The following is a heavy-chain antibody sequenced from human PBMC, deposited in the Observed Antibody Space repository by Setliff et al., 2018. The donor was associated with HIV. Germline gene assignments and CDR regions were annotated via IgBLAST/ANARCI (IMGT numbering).Heavy chain of an antibody. CDR3: ARRIDDSGSFPDKNWFDT. V-gene: IGHV4-4*09. D-gene: IGHD3-10*01. Sequence: ETLSLTCTVSGGSISSYSWNWIRQSPGGGLEWIGFIFSSGSTKYNPSLQSRVTMSIDTSKNQFSLRLTSVTAADTAVYYCARRIDDSGSFPDKNWFDTWGQGSLVTVSS. CDR1: GGSISSYS. J-gene: IGHJ5*02. CDR2: IFSSGST.